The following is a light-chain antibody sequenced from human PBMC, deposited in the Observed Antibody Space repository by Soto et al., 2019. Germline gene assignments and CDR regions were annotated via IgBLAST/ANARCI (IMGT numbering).Light chain of an antibody. V-gene: IGLV2-8*01. CDR2: EVT. CDR1: SSDVGANNY. Sequence: QSALTQPPSASGSPGQSVTISCTGTSSDVGANNYVSWYQQHPGKAPKLMIYEVTKRPSGVPDRFSGSKSGNTASLTVCGLQAEDEADYYCSSYAGANRVFGTGTKLTVL. J-gene: IGLJ1*01. CDR3: SSYAGANRV.